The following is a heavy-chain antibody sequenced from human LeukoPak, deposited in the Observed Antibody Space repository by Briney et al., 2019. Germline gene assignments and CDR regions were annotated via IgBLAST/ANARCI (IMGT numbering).Heavy chain of an antibody. CDR1: GFTFSSYS. J-gene: IGHJ6*03. Sequence: GGSLRLSCAASGFTFSSYSINGVRQAPGKGLEWVSAISGSGGRTHYADSVKGRFTISRDNSKNTLYLQMNSLRAEDTAVYYCARAGLPSWYLYGYYYMDVWGKGTTVTVSS. CDR2: ISGSGGRT. CDR3: ARAGLPSWYLYGYYYMDV. D-gene: IGHD6-13*01. V-gene: IGHV3-23*01.